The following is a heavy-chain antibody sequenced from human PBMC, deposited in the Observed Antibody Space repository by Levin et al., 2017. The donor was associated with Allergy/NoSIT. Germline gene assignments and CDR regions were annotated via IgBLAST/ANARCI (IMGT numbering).Heavy chain of an antibody. J-gene: IGHJ6*02. CDR1: GFTFSSYA. V-gene: IGHV3-30-3*01. D-gene: IGHD2-15*01. CDR3: ARDRRRYCSGGSCHGGMDV. CDR2: ISYDGSNK. Sequence: GGSLRLSCAASGFTFSSYAMHWVRQAPGKGLEWVAVISYDGSNKYYADSVKGRFTISRDNSKNTLYLQMNSLRAEDTAVYYCARDRRRYCSGGSCHGGMDVWGQGTTVTVSS.